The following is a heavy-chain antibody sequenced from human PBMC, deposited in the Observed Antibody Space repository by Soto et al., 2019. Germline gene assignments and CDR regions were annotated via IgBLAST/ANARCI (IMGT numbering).Heavy chain of an antibody. D-gene: IGHD3-9*01. CDR1: GFTFSSYA. J-gene: IGHJ3*02. V-gene: IGHV3-23*01. Sequence: GGSLRLSCAASGFTFSSYAMSWVRQAPGKGLEWVSAISGSGGSTYYADSVKGRFTISRDNSKNTLYLQMNSLRAEDTAVYYCAKDLLRYFDWPWTNDAFDIRGQGTMVTVSS. CDR2: ISGSGGST. CDR3: AKDLLRYFDWPWTNDAFDI.